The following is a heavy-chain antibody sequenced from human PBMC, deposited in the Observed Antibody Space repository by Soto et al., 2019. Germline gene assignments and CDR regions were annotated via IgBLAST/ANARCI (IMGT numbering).Heavy chain of an antibody. J-gene: IGHJ5*02. Sequence: QVQLQESGPGLVKPSETLSLTCVVSGGSISRYRWSWIRQPPGKGLEWIGYIFYNGTTSYNSSLKSRVTISVDLSKNHLSLTLASVTAADTAVYYCARSFFPWGQETLVVVSS. CDR3: ARSFFP. CDR1: GGSISRYR. CDR2: IFYNGTT. V-gene: IGHV4-59*01.